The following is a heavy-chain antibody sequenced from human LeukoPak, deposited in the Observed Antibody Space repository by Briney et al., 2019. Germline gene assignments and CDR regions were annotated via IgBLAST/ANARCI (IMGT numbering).Heavy chain of an antibody. Sequence: ASVKVSCKASGYTFTSYYMHWVRQAPGQGLEWMGIINPSGGSTSYAQKFQGRVTMTRVMSTSTVYMELSSLRSEDTAVYYCARDRDDFWSGRDAFDIWGQGTMVTVSS. CDR1: GYTFTSYY. V-gene: IGHV1-46*01. CDR2: INPSGGST. D-gene: IGHD3-3*01. J-gene: IGHJ3*02. CDR3: ARDRDDFWSGRDAFDI.